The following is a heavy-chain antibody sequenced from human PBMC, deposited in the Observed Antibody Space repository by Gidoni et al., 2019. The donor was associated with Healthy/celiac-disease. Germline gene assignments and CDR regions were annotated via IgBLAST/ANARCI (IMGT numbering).Heavy chain of an antibody. J-gene: IGHJ4*02. CDR2: FDPEDGET. D-gene: IGHD6-19*01. CDR3: ATDRYSSGWVLDY. Sequence: QVQLVQPGAEVKKPGASVKVSCKVSAYTPTELSMHWVRQAPGKGLEWMGGFDPEDGETSYAQRFQGRVTMTEDTSTDTAYMELSSLRSEDTAVYYCATDRYSSGWVLDYWGQGTLVTVSS. V-gene: IGHV1-24*01. CDR1: AYTPTELS.